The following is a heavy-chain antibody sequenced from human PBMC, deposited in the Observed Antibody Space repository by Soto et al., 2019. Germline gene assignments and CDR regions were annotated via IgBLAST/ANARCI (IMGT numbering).Heavy chain of an antibody. Sequence: QLQLQESGPGLVKPSETLSLTCTVSGGSISSSSYYWGWIRQPPGKGLEWIGSIYYSGSTYYNPSLRRRLNTSVDTSQNQSSLKLSSVTAAAPAVYYCARHGMDYYDSSGYSSSPYSFDYWGQGTLVTVSS. J-gene: IGHJ4*02. D-gene: IGHD3-22*01. V-gene: IGHV4-39*01. CDR2: IYYSGST. CDR3: ARHGMDYYDSSGYSSSPYSFDY. CDR1: GGSISSSSYY.